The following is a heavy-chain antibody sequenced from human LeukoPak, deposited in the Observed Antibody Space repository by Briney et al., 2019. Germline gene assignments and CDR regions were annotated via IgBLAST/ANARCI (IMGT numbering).Heavy chain of an antibody. CDR1: GDSVSSSSYY. CDR2: RYYSGST. CDR3: AREKYSSGHTGGCFDP. J-gene: IGHJ5*02. Sequence: SETLSLTCTVSGDSVSSSSYYWGWIRQAPGKGLEWIGSRYYSGSTGYNPYLKSRVTISVYTSKIQFSPKLSSVTAADTAVYYCAREKYSSGHTGGCFDPWGQGTLVTVSS. V-gene: IGHV4-39*02. D-gene: IGHD6-19*01.